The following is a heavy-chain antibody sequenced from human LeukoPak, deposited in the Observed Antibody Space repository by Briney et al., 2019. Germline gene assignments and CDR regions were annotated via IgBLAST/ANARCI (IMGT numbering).Heavy chain of an antibody. CDR1: GYTFTGYH. Sequence: WASVKVSCKASGYTFTGYHLHWVRQAPGHGLEWMGRINPNSGNTGYAQKFQGRVTMTRNTSISTAYMELSSLRSEDTAVYYCARGGYSNYVFYYYGMDVWGQGTTVTVSS. CDR3: ARGGYSNYVFYYYGMDV. D-gene: IGHD4-11*01. V-gene: IGHV1-8*02. J-gene: IGHJ6*02. CDR2: INPNSGNT.